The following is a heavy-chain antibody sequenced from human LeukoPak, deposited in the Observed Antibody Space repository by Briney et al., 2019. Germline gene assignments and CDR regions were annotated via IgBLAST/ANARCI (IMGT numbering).Heavy chain of an antibody. CDR2: INHSGST. V-gene: IGHV4-34*01. CDR1: GGSFSGYY. Sequence: SETLSLTCAVYGGSFSGYYWSWIRQPPGKGLEWIGEINHSGSTNYNPSLKSRVTISVDTSKNQFSLKLSSVTAADTAVYYCARDLSGSYLDYWGQGTLVTVSS. D-gene: IGHD1-26*01. CDR3: ARDLSGSYLDY. J-gene: IGHJ4*02.